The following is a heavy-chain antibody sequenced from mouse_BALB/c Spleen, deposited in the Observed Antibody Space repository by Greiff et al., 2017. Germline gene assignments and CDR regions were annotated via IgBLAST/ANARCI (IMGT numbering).Heavy chain of an antibody. CDR2: IAPGSGST. CDR1: GYTFTSYW. D-gene: IGHD1-1*01. Sequence: DLVKPGASVKLSCKASGYTFTSYWINWINQRPGQGLEWIGRIAPGSGSTYYNEMFKGKATLTVDTSSSTAYIQLSSLSSEDSAVYFCARDGSSPWYFDVWGAGTTVTVSS. V-gene: IGHV1S41*01. CDR3: ARDGSSPWYFDV. J-gene: IGHJ1*01.